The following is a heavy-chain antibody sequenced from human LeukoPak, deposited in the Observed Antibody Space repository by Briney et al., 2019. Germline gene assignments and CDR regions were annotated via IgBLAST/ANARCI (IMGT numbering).Heavy chain of an antibody. Sequence: ASVKVSCKASGYTFTGYYMHWVRQAPGQGLEWMGWINPNSGGTNYAQKFQGRVTMTRDTSISTAYMELSRLRSDDTAVYYCARGILWYSSSWYSFLDYWGQGTLVTVSS. D-gene: IGHD6-13*01. CDR2: INPNSGGT. CDR3: ARGILWYSSSWYSFLDY. CDR1: GYTFTGYY. J-gene: IGHJ4*02. V-gene: IGHV1-2*02.